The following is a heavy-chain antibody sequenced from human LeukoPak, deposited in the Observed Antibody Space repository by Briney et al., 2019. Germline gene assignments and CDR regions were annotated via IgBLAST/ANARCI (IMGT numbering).Heavy chain of an antibody. Sequence: GGSLRLSCAASGFTFSSYGMHWVRQAPGKGLEWVAVIWYDGSNKYFADSVKGRFTISRDNSKNTLYLQMNSLRAEDTAVYYCARDPQEPLPLGYCSSTSCPYYFDYWGQGTLVTVSS. V-gene: IGHV3-33*01. CDR1: GFTFSSYG. CDR2: IWYDGSNK. CDR3: ARDPQEPLPLGYCSSTSCPYYFDY. D-gene: IGHD2-2*01. J-gene: IGHJ4*02.